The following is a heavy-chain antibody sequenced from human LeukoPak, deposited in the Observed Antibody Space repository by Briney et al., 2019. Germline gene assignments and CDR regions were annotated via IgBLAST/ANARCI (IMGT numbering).Heavy chain of an antibody. CDR2: IYYSGST. D-gene: IGHD6-19*01. CDR1: GGSISSNY. Sequence: SETLSLTCNVSGGSISSNYWSWIRQPPGKGLEWIGYIYYSGSTNYNPSLKSRVTISVDTSKNQFSLKLTSVTAADTAVYYCARGSYPGWYNGEFDYWGQGTLVPVSS. CDR3: ARGSYPGWYNGEFDY. V-gene: IGHV4-59*12. J-gene: IGHJ4*02.